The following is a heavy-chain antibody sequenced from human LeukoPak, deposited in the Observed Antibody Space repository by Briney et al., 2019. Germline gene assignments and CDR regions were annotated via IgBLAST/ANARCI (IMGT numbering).Heavy chain of an antibody. CDR3: ARSDPGNRVAAHRRYFDY. V-gene: IGHV6-1*01. J-gene: IGHJ4*02. Sequence: SQTLSLTCAISGDSVSSNSACWNRIRQSPSRGLEWLGRTYYRSKLYNDYAVSVNSRITINPDTSKNQFSLQLNSVNPEDTAVYYGARSDPGNRVAAHRRYFDYWGQGTLVTVSS. D-gene: IGHD6-6*01. CDR2: TYYRSKLYN. CDR1: GDSVSSNSAC.